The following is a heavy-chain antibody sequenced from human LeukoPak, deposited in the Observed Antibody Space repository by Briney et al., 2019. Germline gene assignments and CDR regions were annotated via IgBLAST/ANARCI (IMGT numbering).Heavy chain of an antibody. CDR2: ISYDGRDK. Sequence: PGGSLRLSCAASGFTFSSYAIHWVRQAPGKGPEWVAVISYDGRDKHHADSVKGRFTISRDNSKNTVYLQMNSLRPEDTAVYFCAKDRVQIATYYFDSWGQGTLVTVSS. D-gene: IGHD2/OR15-2a*01. J-gene: IGHJ4*02. CDR3: AKDRVQIATYYFDS. V-gene: IGHV3-30*04. CDR1: GFTFSSYA.